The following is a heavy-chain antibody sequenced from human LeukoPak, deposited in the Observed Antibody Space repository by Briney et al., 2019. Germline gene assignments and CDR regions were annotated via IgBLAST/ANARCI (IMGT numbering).Heavy chain of an antibody. CDR2: IYYSGST. CDR3: ARVSSGWQGGGYDY. D-gene: IGHD6-19*01. J-gene: IGHJ4*02. V-gene: IGHV4-59*01. CDR1: GGSISGYY. Sequence: SETLSLTCTVSGGSISGYYWTWLRQPPGKGLEWIGYIYYSGSTNYNPSLKSRVTISVDTSKNQFSLTLSSVTAADTAVYYCARVSSGWQGGGYDYWGQGTLVTVSS.